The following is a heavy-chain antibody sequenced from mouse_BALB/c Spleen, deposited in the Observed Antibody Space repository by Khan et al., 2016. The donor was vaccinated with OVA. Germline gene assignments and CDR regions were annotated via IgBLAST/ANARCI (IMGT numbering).Heavy chain of an antibody. CDR2: TDPANGNT. Sequence: VRLQQSGAELVKPAASLKLSCTASGYNIKDIYIHWVKQRPEKGLERIRRTDPANGNTKYDPKLQGKVTITEDTPSNTAYLQFSSLTSEDTAVYYCRISTINAWGQGTTLTVSS. CDR1: GYNIKDIY. J-gene: IGHJ2*01. CDR3: RISTINA. V-gene: IGHV14-3*02.